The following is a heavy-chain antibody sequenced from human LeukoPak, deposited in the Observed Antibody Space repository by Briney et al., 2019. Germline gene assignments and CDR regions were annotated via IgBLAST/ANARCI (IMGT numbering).Heavy chain of an antibody. Sequence: ASVKVSCKASGYTFTGYYMHWVRQAPGQGLEWMGWINPNSGGTNYAQKFQGRVTMTRDTSISTDYMELSRLRSDDTAVYYCARELAAMGRDFDYWGQGTLVTVSS. D-gene: IGHD5-18*01. V-gene: IGHV1-2*02. CDR1: GYTFTGYY. CDR2: INPNSGGT. J-gene: IGHJ4*02. CDR3: ARELAAMGRDFDY.